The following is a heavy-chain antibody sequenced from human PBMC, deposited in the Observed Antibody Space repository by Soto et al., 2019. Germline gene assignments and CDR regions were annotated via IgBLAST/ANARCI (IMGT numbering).Heavy chain of an antibody. CDR1: GFTFSSYW. V-gene: IGHV3-74*01. CDR2: INSDGSST. J-gene: IGHJ6*03. Sequence: GGSLRLSCAASGFTFSSYWMHWVRQAPGKGLVWVSCINSDGSSTSYADSVKGRFTISRDNAKNTLYLQMNSLRAEDTAVYYCARGTGYSSGWSTYYYMDVWGKGTTVTVSS. CDR3: ARGTGYSSGWSTYYYMDV. D-gene: IGHD6-19*01.